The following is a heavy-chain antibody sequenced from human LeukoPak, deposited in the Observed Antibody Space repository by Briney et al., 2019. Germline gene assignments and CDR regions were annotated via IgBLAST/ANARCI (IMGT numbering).Heavy chain of an antibody. CDR1: GGSIRSYF. J-gene: IGHJ4*02. CDR3: ARQGDSGSRIRFDK. Sequence: SGTLSLTCTASGGSIRSYFWSWIRQPPGKGLEWIGYIHYSGSTNYNPSLKSRVAMSVDTSKNQFSLRLTSVTAADTAVYYCARQGDSGSRIRFDKWGQGTLVTVSS. D-gene: IGHD3-10*01. V-gene: IGHV4-59*08. CDR2: IHYSGST.